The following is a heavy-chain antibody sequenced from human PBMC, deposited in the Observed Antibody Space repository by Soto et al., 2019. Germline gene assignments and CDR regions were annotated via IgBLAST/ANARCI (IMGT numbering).Heavy chain of an antibody. V-gene: IGHV1-69*02. CDR2: IIPIIGII. Sequence: QVQLVQSGAEVKKPGSSVKVSCKASGGTFSTYTITWVRQAPGQGVEWLGRIIPIIGIINYAQKYQGRGTMSADKFTGTAYMERTGMRSVDTAVYSGAGDPESPYNSGHASSYYWGQGTLVTVSS. CDR3: AGDPESPYNSGHASSYY. CDR1: GGTFSTYT. J-gene: IGHJ4*02. D-gene: IGHD1-1*01.